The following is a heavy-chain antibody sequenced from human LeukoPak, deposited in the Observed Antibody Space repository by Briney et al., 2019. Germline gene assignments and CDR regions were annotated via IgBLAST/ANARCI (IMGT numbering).Heavy chain of an antibody. J-gene: IGHJ4*02. CDR3: GRDQTPFY. V-gene: IGHV3-7*01. Sequence: GGSLRLSCAASGFTFDDYGMSWVRQAPGKGLEWVATIKHDGSEDYYLDSVKGRFTISRDNAKSSMWLQMSSLRAEDTAVYYCGRDQTPFYWGQGSLVTVSS. D-gene: IGHD2-15*01. CDR2: IKHDGSED. CDR1: GFTFDDYG.